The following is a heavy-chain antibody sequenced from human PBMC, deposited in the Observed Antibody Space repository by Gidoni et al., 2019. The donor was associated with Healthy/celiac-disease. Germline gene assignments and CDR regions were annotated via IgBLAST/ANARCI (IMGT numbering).Heavy chain of an antibody. J-gene: IGHJ5*02. Sequence: QVQLVESGGGVVQPGRSLRLSCAASGFTFSSYGMHWVRQAPGKGLEWVAVRWYDGSNKYYADSVKGRFTISRDNSKNTLYLQMNSLRAEDTAVYYCARGVEQLVLWFDPWGQGTLVTVSS. CDR3: ARGVEQLVLWFDP. V-gene: IGHV3-33*01. D-gene: IGHD6-6*01. CDR2: RWYDGSNK. CDR1: GFTFSSYG.